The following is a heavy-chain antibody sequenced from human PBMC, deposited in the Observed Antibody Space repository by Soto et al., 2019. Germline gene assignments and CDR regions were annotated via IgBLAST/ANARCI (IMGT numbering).Heavy chain of an antibody. J-gene: IGHJ6*02. Sequence: GGSLRLSCAASGFTFRNYGMNWVRQAPGRGLQWVSAISGSGSPTYYADSVKGRFTISRDNSKNKLYLQMNSLRADDPAVYYCARDMSGGTYNYYYGLDVWGQGTTVTVSS. CDR2: ISGSGSPT. CDR3: ARDMSGGTYNYYYGLDV. CDR1: GFTFRNYG. V-gene: IGHV3-23*01. D-gene: IGHD1-26*01.